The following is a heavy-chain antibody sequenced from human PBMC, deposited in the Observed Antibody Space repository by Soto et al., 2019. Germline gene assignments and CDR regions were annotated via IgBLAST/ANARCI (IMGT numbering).Heavy chain of an antibody. Sequence: QVQLQESGPGLVKPSQTLSLTCTVSGGSISSGGYYWSWIRQHPGKGLEWIGYIYYSGSTYYNPSLKSRVTRSVDTSKNQFSLKLSSVTAADTAVYYCARDSHSTGYYYYGMDVWGQGTTVTVSS. V-gene: IGHV4-31*03. J-gene: IGHJ6*02. CDR2: IYYSGST. D-gene: IGHD4-17*01. CDR1: GGSISSGGYY. CDR3: ARDSHSTGYYYYGMDV.